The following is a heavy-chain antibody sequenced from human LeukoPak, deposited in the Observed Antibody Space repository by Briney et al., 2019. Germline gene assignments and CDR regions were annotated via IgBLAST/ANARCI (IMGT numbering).Heavy chain of an antibody. V-gene: IGHV3-23*01. J-gene: IGHJ4*02. CDR3: ARESGGDWGYFDD. Sequence: QPGGSLRLSCVASGFTFSNKAMSGVRQAPGMGLEWVTSTTQSGESSGYAASVKGRFTISRDNSKNTLFLQMDGLRVEDTAIYYCARESGGDWGYFDDWGQGTLVTVSS. CDR2: TTQSGESS. D-gene: IGHD2-21*02. CDR1: GFTFSNKA.